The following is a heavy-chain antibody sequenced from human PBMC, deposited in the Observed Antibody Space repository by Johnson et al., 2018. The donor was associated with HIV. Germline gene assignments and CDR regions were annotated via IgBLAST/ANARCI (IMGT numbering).Heavy chain of an antibody. J-gene: IGHJ3*02. D-gene: IGHD3-22*01. Sequence: VQLVESGGGLVQPGGSLRLSCAASGFTFSSYDMHWVRQATGKGLEWVSAIGTAGDTYYADSVKGRFTISRDNSKNTVYRQMSSLRAEDTAVYHCARDQDWGYYDSTAFDIWGQGTMVTVSS. CDR1: GFTFSSYD. CDR3: ARDQDWGYYDSTAFDI. V-gene: IGHV3-13*01. CDR2: IGTAGDT.